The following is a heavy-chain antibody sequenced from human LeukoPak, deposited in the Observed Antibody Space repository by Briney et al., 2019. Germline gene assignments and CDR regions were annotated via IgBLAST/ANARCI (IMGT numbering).Heavy chain of an antibody. Sequence: PSETLSLTCTVSGYSISSGYYWGWIRQPPGKGLEWIGSIYHSGSTYYNPSLKSRVTISVDTSKNQFSLKLSSVTAADTAVYYCARIVIVGATGGYWGQGTLVTVSS. CDR3: ARIVIVGATGGY. CDR1: GYSISSGYY. D-gene: IGHD1-26*01. J-gene: IGHJ4*02. CDR2: IYHSGST. V-gene: IGHV4-38-2*02.